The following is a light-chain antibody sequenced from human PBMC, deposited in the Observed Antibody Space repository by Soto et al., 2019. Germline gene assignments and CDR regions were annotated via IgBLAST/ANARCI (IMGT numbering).Light chain of an antibody. CDR2: DVT. CDR1: SSDVGGYNY. J-gene: IGLJ1*01. V-gene: IGLV2-14*01. Sequence: SALTQPASVSGSPGQWITISCTGTSSDVGGYNYVSWYQQQPGKAPKFMIYDVTNRPSGVSNRFSGSKSGNTASLTISGLQAEDEADYYCCSYTTSNTRQIVFGTGTKVTVL. CDR3: CSYTTSNTRQIV.